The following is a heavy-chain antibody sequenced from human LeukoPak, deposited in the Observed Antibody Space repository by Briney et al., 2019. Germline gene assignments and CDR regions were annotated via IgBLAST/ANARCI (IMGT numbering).Heavy chain of an antibody. V-gene: IGHV4-4*07. CDR3: AGERYYQYYFDY. CDR1: GGSISSYY. D-gene: IGHD1-26*01. CDR2: IYTSGST. J-gene: IGHJ4*02. Sequence: SETLSLTCTVSGGSISSYYWSWIRQPAGKGLEWIGRIYTSGSTNYNPSLKSGVTMSVDTSKNQFSLKLSSVTAADTAVYYCAGERYYQYYFDYWGQGTLVTVSS.